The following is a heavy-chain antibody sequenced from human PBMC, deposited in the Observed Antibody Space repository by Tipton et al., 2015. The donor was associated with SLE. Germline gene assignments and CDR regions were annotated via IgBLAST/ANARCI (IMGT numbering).Heavy chain of an antibody. V-gene: IGHV3-74*01. CDR3: ARGGLYGGNAPLGY. Sequence: SLRLSCAASGFTFSSYWMHWVRQAPGKGLVWVSRINSDGSSTSYADSVKGRFTISRDNAKNTPYLQMNSLRAEDMAVYYCARGGLYGGNAPLGYWGQGTLVTVSS. D-gene: IGHD4-23*01. CDR1: GFTFSSYW. CDR2: INSDGSST. J-gene: IGHJ4*02.